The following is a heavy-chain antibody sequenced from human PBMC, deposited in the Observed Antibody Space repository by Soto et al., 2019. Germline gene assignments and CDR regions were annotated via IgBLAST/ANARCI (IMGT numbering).Heavy chain of an antibody. D-gene: IGHD3-16*02. Sequence: QVQLVQSGAEVKKPGASVKVSCKASSYTFTSYGFSWVRQAPGQGLEWLGWITAYNGNTKYAQKWQGRVTMLTDTYTSTAYMELRSLRSDDTAVYYWAREGPNHRLSWGQGTLVTVSS. CDR1: SYTFTSYG. V-gene: IGHV1-18*01. CDR3: AREGPNHRLS. J-gene: IGHJ5*02. CDR2: ITAYNGNT.